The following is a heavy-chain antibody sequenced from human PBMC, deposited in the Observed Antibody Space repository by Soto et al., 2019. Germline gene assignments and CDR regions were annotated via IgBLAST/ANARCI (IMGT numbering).Heavy chain of an antibody. CDR3: ASDCRYSSSYYYGMDV. V-gene: IGHV4-30-4*01. D-gene: IGHD6-13*01. Sequence: QVQLQESGPGLVKPSQTLSLTCTVSGGSISSGDYYWSWIRQPPGKGLEWIGYIYYSGSTYYNPSLKSRVTISVDTSKNQFSLKLSSVTAADTAVYYCASDCRYSSSYYYGMDVWGQGTTVTVSS. CDR1: GGSISSGDYY. CDR2: IYYSGST. J-gene: IGHJ6*02.